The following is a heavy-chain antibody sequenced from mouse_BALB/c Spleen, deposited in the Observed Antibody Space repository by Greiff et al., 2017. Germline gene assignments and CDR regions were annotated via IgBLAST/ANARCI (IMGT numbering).Heavy chain of an antibody. V-gene: IGHV1-55*01. Sequence: QVQLQQPGAELVRPGASVKMSCKASGYTFTSYWINWVKQRPGQGLVWIGDIYPGRGITNYNEKFKSKATLTLDTSSSTAYMQLSSLTSEDSAVYYCSGGYDRGIYAMDYWGQGTSDTVSS. CDR2: IYPGRGIT. D-gene: IGHD2-14*01. CDR3: SGGYDRGIYAMDY. CDR1: GYTFTSYW. J-gene: IGHJ4*01.